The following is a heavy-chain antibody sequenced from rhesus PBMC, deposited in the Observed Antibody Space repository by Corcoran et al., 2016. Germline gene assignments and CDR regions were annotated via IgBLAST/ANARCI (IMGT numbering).Heavy chain of an antibody. J-gene: IGHJ4*01. D-gene: IGHD6-31*01. CDR1: GYSISSHY. V-gene: IGHV4S14*01. Sequence: QVQLQESGPGLVKPSETLSLTCAVSGYSISSHYWNWLRHPPGTGLEWIGRIYGSVGRNSLNPSLKSRGTLAVDTSKNQFSRKLSSVTAADTAVYYCARAAAAGTGDFDYWGQGVLVTVSS. CDR3: ARAAAAGTGDFDY. CDR2: IYGSVGRN.